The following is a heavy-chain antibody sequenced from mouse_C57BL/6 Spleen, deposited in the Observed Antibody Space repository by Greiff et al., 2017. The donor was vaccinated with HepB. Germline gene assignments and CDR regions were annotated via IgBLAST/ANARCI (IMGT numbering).Heavy chain of an antibody. V-gene: IGHV1-69*01. Sequence: QVQLQQPGAELVMPGASVKMSCKASGYTFTSYWMHWVKQRPGQGLEWIGEIDPSDSYTNYNQKFKGKSTLTVDKSSSTAYMQLSSLTSEDSAVYYCATTAQATQFAYWGQGTLVTVSA. D-gene: IGHD3-2*02. J-gene: IGHJ3*01. CDR2: IDPSDSYT. CDR3: ATTAQATQFAY. CDR1: GYTFTSYW.